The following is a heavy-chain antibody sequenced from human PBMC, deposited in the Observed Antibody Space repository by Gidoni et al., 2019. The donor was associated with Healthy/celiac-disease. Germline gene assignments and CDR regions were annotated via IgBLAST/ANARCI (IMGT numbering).Heavy chain of an antibody. Sequence: QVQLQQWGAGLLKPSETLSLTCAVYGGSFSGYYWSWIRQPPGKGLEWIGEINHSGSTNYNPSLKSRVTISVDTSKNQFSLKLSSVTAADTAVYYCARDGGKYYSPFDYWGQGTLVTVSS. J-gene: IGHJ4*02. CDR2: INHSGST. V-gene: IGHV4-34*01. CDR1: GGSFSGYY. D-gene: IGHD3-10*01. CDR3: ARDGGKYYSPFDY.